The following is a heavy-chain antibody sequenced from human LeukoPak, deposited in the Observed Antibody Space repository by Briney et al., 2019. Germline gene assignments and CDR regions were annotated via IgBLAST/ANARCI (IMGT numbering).Heavy chain of an antibody. CDR2: IYYSGST. CDR1: GGSNSSYY. J-gene: IGHJ4*02. Sequence: SETLSLTCTVSGGSNSSYYWSWIRQPPGKGLERIGYIYYSGSTNYNPSLKSRVTISVDTSKNQFSLKLSSVTAADTAVYYCASLVRAAAGTRFVYWGQGTLVTVSS. D-gene: IGHD6-13*01. V-gene: IGHV4-59*08. CDR3: ASLVRAAAGTRFVY.